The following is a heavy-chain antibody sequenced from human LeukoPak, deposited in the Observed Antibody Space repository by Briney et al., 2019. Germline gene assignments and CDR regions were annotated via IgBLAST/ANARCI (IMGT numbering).Heavy chain of an antibody. CDR2: INPSGGRT. D-gene: IGHD3-9*01. J-gene: IGHJ4*02. CDR1: GYTLTSYY. V-gene: IGHV1-46*01. CDR3: ARGTLRYFDF. Sequence: GASVKVSCKASGYTLTSYYMHCVRQAPGQGPEWMGVINPSGGRTTSYAQKIQGRVTMTRDTSMSTVNMELSSLRSEDTAVYYCARGTLRYFDFWGQGTLVTVSS.